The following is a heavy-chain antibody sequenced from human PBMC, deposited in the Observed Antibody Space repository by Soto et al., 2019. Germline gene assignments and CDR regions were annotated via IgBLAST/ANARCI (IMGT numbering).Heavy chain of an antibody. J-gene: IGHJ4*02. CDR3: VLGYSGYAVYFDY. D-gene: IGHD5-12*01. Sequence: QTGGSLRLSCAGSGFTFSSYWIHWVRQTPGKGLVWVSRINSDGSSISYADSVKGRFTISRDNAKNTLYLQMNSLRAEDTAVYHCVLGYSGYAVYFDYWGQGTLVTVSS. V-gene: IGHV3-74*01. CDR1: GFTFSSYW. CDR2: INSDGSSI.